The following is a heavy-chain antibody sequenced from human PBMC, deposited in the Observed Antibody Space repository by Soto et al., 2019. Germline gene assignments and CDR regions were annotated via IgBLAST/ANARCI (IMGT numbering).Heavy chain of an antibody. CDR2: IYYSGST. J-gene: IGHJ4*02. CDR3: ARQFYGDYVWGYFDY. CDR1: GGSISSYY. Sequence: SETLSLTCTVSGGSISSYYWSWIRQPPGKGLEWIGYIYYSGSTNYNPSLKSRVTISVNTSKNQFSLKLSSVTAADTAVYYCARQFYGDYVWGYFDYWGQGTLVTVSS. D-gene: IGHD4-17*01. V-gene: IGHV4-59*08.